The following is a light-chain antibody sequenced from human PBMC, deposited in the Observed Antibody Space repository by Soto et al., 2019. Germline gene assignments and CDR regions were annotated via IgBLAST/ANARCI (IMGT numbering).Light chain of an antibody. CDR2: LGS. V-gene: IGKV2-28*01. Sequence: DIVMTQSPLSLPVTPGEPASISCRSSQSLQHSNGYNYLDWYLQKPGQSPQLLLYLGSHRASGVPDRFSGSASGTDFTLKITRVEAEDVGVYYCMQALQTPWTFGQGTKVEIK. CDR1: QSLQHSNGYNY. J-gene: IGKJ1*01. CDR3: MQALQTPWT.